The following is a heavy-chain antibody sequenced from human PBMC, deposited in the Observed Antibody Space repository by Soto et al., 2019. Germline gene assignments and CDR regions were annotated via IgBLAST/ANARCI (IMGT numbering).Heavy chain of an antibody. CDR1: GFANSRGYY. V-gene: IGHV4-38-2*02. D-gene: IGHD1-1*01. CDR2: IYPSVSS. J-gene: IGHJ4*02. CDR3: AREKVGTTFFDN. Sequence: KPSETLSLTCSVSGFANSRGYYWSWVRRPPGKGLEWIGSIYPSVSSYHNPSLATRLRLSIDTSKNQFTLNLTSVTAADTALYFCAREKVGTTFFDNWGQGIQVTVSS.